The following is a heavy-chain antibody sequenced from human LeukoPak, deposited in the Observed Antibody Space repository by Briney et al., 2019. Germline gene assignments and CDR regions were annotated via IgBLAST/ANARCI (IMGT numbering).Heavy chain of an antibody. V-gene: IGHV4-34*01. D-gene: IGHD3-22*01. CDR1: GGSFSGYY. Sequence: ASETLSLTCAVYGGSFSGYYWSWIRQPPGKGLEWIGEINHSGSTNYNPSLKSRVTISVDTSKNQFSLKLSSVTAADTAVYYCARLRGIDSSGYFPDRNFDFWGQGTLVTVSS. CDR3: ARLRGIDSSGYFPDRNFDF. CDR2: INHSGST. J-gene: IGHJ4*02.